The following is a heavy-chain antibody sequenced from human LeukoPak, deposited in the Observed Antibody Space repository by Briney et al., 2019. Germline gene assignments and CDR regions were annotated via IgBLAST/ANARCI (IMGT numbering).Heavy chain of an antibody. V-gene: IGHV3-13*01. D-gene: IGHD6-13*01. CDR2: IGTAGDT. Sequence: PGGSLRLSCAASGFTFSSYDMHWIRQATGKGLEWVSAIGTAGDTYYPGSVKGRFTISRENAKNSLYLQMNSLRAGDTAVYYCARESKQLVPSSWYFDLWGRGTLVTVSS. CDR1: GFTFSSYD. J-gene: IGHJ2*01. CDR3: ARESKQLVPSSWYFDL.